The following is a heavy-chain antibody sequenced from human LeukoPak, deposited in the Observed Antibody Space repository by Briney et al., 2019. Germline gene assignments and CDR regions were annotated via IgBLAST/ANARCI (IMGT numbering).Heavy chain of an antibody. V-gene: IGHV4-59*08. D-gene: IGHD5-24*01. CDR2: IHDSGST. J-gene: IGHJ4*02. CDR3: ARLDAAAGRYLQFFY. Sequence: PSETLSLTCTVSGGSISNYYWSWIRQSPEKGLEWIGYIHDSGSTNYSPSLKSRVTISVDTSKNQFSLKLSSVTAADTAVYYCARLDAAAGRYLQFFYWGQGTLVTVSS. CDR1: GGSISNYY.